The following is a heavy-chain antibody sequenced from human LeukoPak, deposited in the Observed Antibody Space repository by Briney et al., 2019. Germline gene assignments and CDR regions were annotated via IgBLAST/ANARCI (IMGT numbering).Heavy chain of an antibody. CDR2: INHSGST. D-gene: IGHD1-26*01. V-gene: IGHV4-39*07. CDR3: ARVGVGATTIRRAYFDY. J-gene: IGHJ4*02. Sequence: SETLPLTCTVSGGSISSSSYYWGWIRQPPGKGLEWIGEINHSGSTNYNPSLKSRVTISVDTSKNQFSLKLSSVTAADTAVYYCARVGVGATTIRRAYFDYWGQGTLVTVSS. CDR1: GGSISSSSYY.